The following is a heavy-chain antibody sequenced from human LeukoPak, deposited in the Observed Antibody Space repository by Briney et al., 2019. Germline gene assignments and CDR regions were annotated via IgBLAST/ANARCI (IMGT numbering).Heavy chain of an antibody. Sequence: KPSETLSLTCTVSGGSISSGDYYWSWIRQPPGKGLEWIGYIYYSGSTYYNPSLKSRVTISVDTSKNQFSLKLSSVTAADTAVYYCARVVATITRLFDYWGQGTLVTVSS. CDR2: IYYSGST. V-gene: IGHV4-30-4*01. CDR1: GGSISSGDYY. D-gene: IGHD5-12*01. CDR3: ARVVATITRLFDY. J-gene: IGHJ4*02.